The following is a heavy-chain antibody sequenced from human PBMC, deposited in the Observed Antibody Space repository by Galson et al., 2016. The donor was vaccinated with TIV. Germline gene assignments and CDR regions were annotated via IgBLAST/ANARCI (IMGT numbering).Heavy chain of an antibody. V-gene: IGHV3-64D*06. J-gene: IGHJ4*02. CDR2: INSYGGGA. Sequence: SLRLSCAASGYSFSTYAMHWVRQAPGTGLKHVAVINSYGGGADYADSVKGRFTISRDNSRSTLYLQMRSLRVEDAGVYYCVEDQRWESTAFDYWGQGTLVTVSS. CDR3: VEDQRWESTAFDY. D-gene: IGHD1-26*01. CDR1: GYSFSTYA.